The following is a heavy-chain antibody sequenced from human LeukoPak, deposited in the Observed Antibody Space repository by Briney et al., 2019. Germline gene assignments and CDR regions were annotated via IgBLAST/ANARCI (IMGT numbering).Heavy chain of an antibody. J-gene: IGHJ4*02. CDR3: ARGDCNGGSCYLSLTTIDY. CDR2: IRGSGGRS. D-gene: IGHD2-15*01. Sequence: GGSLRLSCAASGFTFSSYAMSWVRQGPGKGLEWVSVIRGSGGRSFYADSVKGRFTISRDNSKNTLYLQMNSLRAEDTAVYYCARGDCNGGSCYLSLTTIDYWGQGTLVTASS. V-gene: IGHV3-23*01. CDR1: GFTFSSYA.